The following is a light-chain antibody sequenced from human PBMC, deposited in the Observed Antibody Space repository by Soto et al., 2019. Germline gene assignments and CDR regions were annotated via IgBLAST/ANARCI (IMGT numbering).Light chain of an antibody. J-gene: IGKJ1*01. CDR3: QQFKNSPWT. Sequence: DIQITQSPSTLSGSVGDRGTINCRASQSISSYLNWYQQKPGKAPKLLIYAASSLQSGVPSRFSGSGSGTDFTLTISRLQSDDFDVYYCQQFKNSPWTFGQGTKVDIK. CDR1: QSISSY. CDR2: AAS. V-gene: IGKV1-39*01.